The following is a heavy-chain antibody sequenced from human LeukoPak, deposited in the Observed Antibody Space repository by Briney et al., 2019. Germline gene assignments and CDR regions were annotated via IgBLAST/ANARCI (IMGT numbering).Heavy chain of an antibody. CDR1: GFTFSSYG. CDR3: ARDESTVVTNYYYYYMDV. Sequence: GGSLRLSCAASGFTFSSYGMSWARQAPGKGLEWVSAISGSGGSTYYADSVKGRFTISRDNSKNTLYLQMNSLRAEDTAVYYCARDESTVVTNYYYYYMDVWGKGTTVTVSS. D-gene: IGHD4-23*01. CDR2: ISGSGGST. J-gene: IGHJ6*03. V-gene: IGHV3-23*01.